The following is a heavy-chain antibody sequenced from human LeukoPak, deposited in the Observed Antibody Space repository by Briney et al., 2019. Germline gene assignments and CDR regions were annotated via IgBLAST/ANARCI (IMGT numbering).Heavy chain of an antibody. CDR1: GATFSSYA. CDR3: ARDRYDSSGYYVDY. D-gene: IGHD3-22*01. J-gene: IGHJ4*02. CDR2: IIPIFGTA. V-gene: IGHV1-69*01. Sequence: GASVKVSCKASGATFSSYAISLVRQAPGQGLEWMGGIIPIFGTANYAQKFQGRVTITADESTSTAYMELSSLRSEDTAVYYCARDRYDSSGYYVDYWGQGTLVTVSS.